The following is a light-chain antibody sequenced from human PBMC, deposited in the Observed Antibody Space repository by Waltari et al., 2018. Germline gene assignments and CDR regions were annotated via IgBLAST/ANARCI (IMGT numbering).Light chain of an antibody. CDR2: GAS. CDR1: QRVTNTY. Sequence: EIVLTQSPGTLSLSPGDRATLSCRASQRVTNTYFTWYQPKPGQAPRLLIYGASSRAAGIPDRFSGSGSGTDFTLTVSSLEPEDFAVYYCQQYGSSPLKFGQGTKVEIK. J-gene: IGKJ1*01. V-gene: IGKV3-20*01. CDR3: QQYGSSPLK.